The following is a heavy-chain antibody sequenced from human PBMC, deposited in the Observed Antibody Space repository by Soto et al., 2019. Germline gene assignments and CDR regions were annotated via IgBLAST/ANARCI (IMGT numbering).Heavy chain of an antibody. V-gene: IGHV4-4*02. CDR1: GASISSSNW. J-gene: IGHJ6*02. CDR3: ARDEAQDYYYGMDV. CDR2: IYHSGST. Sequence: QVQLQESGPGLVKPSGTLSLTCAVSGASISSSNWWSWVRQPPGKGLEWIGEIYHSGSTNYNPSLKSRVTXRVXKXMNQFSLKLSSVTAADTAVYYCARDEAQDYYYGMDVWGQGTTVTVS.